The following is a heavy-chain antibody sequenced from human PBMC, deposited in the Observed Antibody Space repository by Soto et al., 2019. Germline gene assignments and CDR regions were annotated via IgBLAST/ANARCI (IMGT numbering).Heavy chain of an antibody. J-gene: IGHJ5*02. CDR1: GYTFTTYD. Sequence: ASVKVSCKASGYTFTTYDISWVRQAPGQGLEWMGWISAYTGNTKYAQKFQDRVTMTTDTSTSTAYMEVSSLRSDDTAIYYCARKLQDYWFDPWGQGTLVTVSS. CDR3: ARKLQDYWFDP. CDR2: ISAYTGNT. V-gene: IGHV1-18*01.